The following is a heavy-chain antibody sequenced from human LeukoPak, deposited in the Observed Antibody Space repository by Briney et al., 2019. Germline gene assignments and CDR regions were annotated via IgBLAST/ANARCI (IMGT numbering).Heavy chain of an antibody. CDR3: ATEVSGSTSCYNY. Sequence: GGSLRLSCAASGFTFSSYAMSWGRQAPGKGLEWFSAISGSGGSTYYADSVKGRFTISRDNSKNTLYLQMNSLRAEATAVYSCATEVSGSTSCYNYWGQGTLVTVSS. V-gene: IGHV3-23*01. D-gene: IGHD2-2*02. CDR1: GFTFSSYA. CDR2: ISGSGGST. J-gene: IGHJ4*02.